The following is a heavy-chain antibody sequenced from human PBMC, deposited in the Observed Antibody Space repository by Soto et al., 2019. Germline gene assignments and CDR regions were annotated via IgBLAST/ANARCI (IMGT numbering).Heavy chain of an antibody. CDR2: ITGTSANT. V-gene: IGHV3-23*01. J-gene: IGHJ4*02. CDR1: RFTFSNFA. D-gene: IGHD3-9*01. Sequence: GSLRLSCAAARFTFSNFAMSWVRQAPGKGLEWVSTITGTSANTYYTDSVKGRFAIPRDNSQNTLYLQMNSLTTEDTAVYYCAKGGATHGLLTHDYWGQGTLVTVSS. CDR3: AKGGATHGLLTHDY.